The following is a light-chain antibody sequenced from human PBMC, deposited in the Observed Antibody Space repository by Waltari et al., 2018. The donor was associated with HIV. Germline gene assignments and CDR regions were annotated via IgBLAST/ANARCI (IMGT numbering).Light chain of an antibody. V-gene: IGLV2-23*02. CDR3: CSYADSPPYV. Sequence: QSALTQPASVSGSPGQSITISCTGTSSDVGSYNLVSWYQQHPGNAPKLMVYEVSKRPSGVSNRFSGSKSGNTASLTISGLQAEDEADYYCCSYADSPPYVFGTGTKVTVL. CDR2: EVS. CDR1: SSDVGSYNL. J-gene: IGLJ1*01.